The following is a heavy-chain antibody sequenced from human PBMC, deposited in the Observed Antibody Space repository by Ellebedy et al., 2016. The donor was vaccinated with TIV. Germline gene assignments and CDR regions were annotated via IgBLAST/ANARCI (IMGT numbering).Heavy chain of an antibody. J-gene: IGHJ2*01. V-gene: IGHV4-39*01. CDR2: IYYSGST. D-gene: IGHD5-24*01. Sequence: SETLSLTCTVSGGSISSSSYYWGWIRQPPGKGLEWIGSIYYSGSTYYNPSLKSRVTISVDTSKNQFSLKLSSVTAADTAVYYCARLMATITGHYWYFDLWGRGTLVTVSS. CDR1: GGSISSSSYY. CDR3: ARLMATITGHYWYFDL.